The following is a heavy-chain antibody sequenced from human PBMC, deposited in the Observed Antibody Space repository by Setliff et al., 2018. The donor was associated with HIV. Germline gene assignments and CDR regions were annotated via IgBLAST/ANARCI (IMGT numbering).Heavy chain of an antibody. CDR2: IFYSGST. CDR3: ARGDGTKYYYYYMDV. V-gene: IGHV4-59*01. CDR1: GGSITSYY. Sequence: SETLSLTCTVSGGSITSYYWSWIRQPPGKGLEWIGYIFYSGSTYYSPSLKSRLTISIDTSKNQFSLNLDSVTAADTAVYYCARGDGTKYYYYYMDVWGKGTTVTVSS. D-gene: IGHD1-7*01. J-gene: IGHJ6*03.